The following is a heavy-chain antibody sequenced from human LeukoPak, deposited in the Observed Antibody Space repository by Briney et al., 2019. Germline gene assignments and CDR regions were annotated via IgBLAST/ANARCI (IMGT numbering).Heavy chain of an antibody. CDR2: IIPIFGTA. J-gene: IGHJ4*02. CDR1: GGTFSSYA. D-gene: IGHD3-3*01. V-gene: IGHV1-69*05. CDR3: ASAGYYDFWSGYLTY. Sequence: VASVKVSCKASGGTFSSYAISWVRQAPGQGLEWMGRIIPIFGTANYAQKFQGRVTITTDESTSTAYMEPSSLRSEDTAVYYCASAGYYDFWSGYLTYWGQGTLVTVSS.